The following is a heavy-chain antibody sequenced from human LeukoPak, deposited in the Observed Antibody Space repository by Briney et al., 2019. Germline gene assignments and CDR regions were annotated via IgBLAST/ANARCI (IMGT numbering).Heavy chain of an antibody. D-gene: IGHD1-26*01. V-gene: IGHV4-31*03. Sequence: PSQTLSLTCTVSGGSISSGGYYWSWIRQHPGKGLEWIGYIYYSGRTYYNPSLKSRVTISVDTSKNQFSLKLSSVTAADTAVYYCARVGSGSQGYYYYYMDVWGKGTTVTVSS. CDR1: GGSISSGGYY. CDR2: IYYSGRT. J-gene: IGHJ6*03. CDR3: ARVGSGSQGYYYYYMDV.